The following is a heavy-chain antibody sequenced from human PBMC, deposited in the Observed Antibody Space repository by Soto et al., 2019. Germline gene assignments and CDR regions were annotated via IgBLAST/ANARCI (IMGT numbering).Heavy chain of an antibody. V-gene: IGHV5-10-1*01. D-gene: IGHD3-22*01. CDR2: IDPSDSQT. CDR1: WYSFSGYL. CDR3: ARQIYDSDTGPNFQYYFDS. J-gene: IGHJ4*02. Sequence: PGESLKIFCKGSWYSFSGYLITWGGQKPGEGLDWMGRIDPSDSQTYYSPSFRGHVTISVTKSITTVFLQWSSLRASDTAMYYCARQIYDSDTGPNFQYYFDSWGQGTPVTVSS.